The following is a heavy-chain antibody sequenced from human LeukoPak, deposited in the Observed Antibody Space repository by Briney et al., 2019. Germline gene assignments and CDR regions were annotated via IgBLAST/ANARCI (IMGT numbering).Heavy chain of an antibody. V-gene: IGHV3-21*01. D-gene: IGHD3-10*01. CDR2: ISSSSSYI. CDR1: GFTFSSYS. J-gene: IGHJ5*02. CDR3: ARDNYYGSGGNWFDP. Sequence: GVPLRLSCAASGFTFSSYSMNWVRQAPGKGLEWVSSISSSSSYIYYADSVMGRFTISRDNAKNSLYLQMNSLRAEDTAVYYCARDNYYGSGGNWFDPWGQGTLVTVSS.